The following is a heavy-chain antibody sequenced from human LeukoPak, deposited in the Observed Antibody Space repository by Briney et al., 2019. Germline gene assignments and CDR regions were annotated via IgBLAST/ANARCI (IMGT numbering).Heavy chain of an antibody. Sequence: SETLSLTCTVSGGSISSSSYYWGWIRQPPGKGLEWIGSIYYSGSTYYNPSLKSRVTISVDTSKNQFSLKLSSVTAADTAVYYCANAPGIAVAGQKDAFDIWGQGTMVTVSS. CDR3: ANAPGIAVAGQKDAFDI. CDR1: GGSISSSSYY. D-gene: IGHD6-19*01. J-gene: IGHJ3*02. V-gene: IGHV4-39*07. CDR2: IYYSGST.